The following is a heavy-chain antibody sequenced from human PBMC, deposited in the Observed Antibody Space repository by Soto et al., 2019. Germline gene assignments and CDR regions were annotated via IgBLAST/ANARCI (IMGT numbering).Heavy chain of an antibody. D-gene: IGHD6-19*01. CDR1: GFSLTSTAVG. Sequence: QITLKESGPTLVKPTQTLTLTCTFSGFSLTSTAVGVNWIRQPPGKALEWLALIYWDDNNQYNPPLKSRLTATKHTSKNPVVLTMTNMDPVDTATYYCAHGSGWLSDYWGQGTLVTVSS. CDR3: AHGSGWLSDY. V-gene: IGHV2-5*02. J-gene: IGHJ4*02. CDR2: IYWDDNN.